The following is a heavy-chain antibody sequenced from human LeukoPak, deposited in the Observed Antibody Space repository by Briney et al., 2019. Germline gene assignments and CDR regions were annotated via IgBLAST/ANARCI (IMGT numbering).Heavy chain of an antibody. J-gene: IGHJ4*02. V-gene: IGHV4-4*07. CDR3: ARVGSGWSFDY. CDR1: GGSISSYY. D-gene: IGHD6-19*01. Sequence: WETLSLTCTVSGGSISSYYWSWIRQPAGRGLEWIGRIQTSGSTNYNPSLKSRVTMSVDTSKNKFSLKVNSVTAADTAVYCCARVGSGWSFDYWGQGTLVTVSS. CDR2: IQTSGST.